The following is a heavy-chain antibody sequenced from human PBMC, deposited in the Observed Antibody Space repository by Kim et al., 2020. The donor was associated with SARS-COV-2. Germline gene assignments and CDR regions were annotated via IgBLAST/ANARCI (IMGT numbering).Heavy chain of an antibody. CDR2: ISGSGGST. J-gene: IGHJ6*02. D-gene: IGHD3-3*01. CDR3: AKGGIPYYDFWSGYSLSYYYGMDV. Sequence: GGSLRLSCAASGFTFSSYAMSWVRQAPGKGLEWVSAISGSGGSTYYADSVKGRFTISRDNSKNTLYLQMNSLRAEDTAVYYCAKGGIPYYDFWSGYSLSYYYGMDVWGQGTTVTVSS. V-gene: IGHV3-23*01. CDR1: GFTFSSYA.